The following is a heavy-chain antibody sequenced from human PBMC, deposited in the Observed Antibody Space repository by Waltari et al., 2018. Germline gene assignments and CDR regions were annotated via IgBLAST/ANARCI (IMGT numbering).Heavy chain of an antibody. J-gene: IGHJ4*02. Sequence: QVQLQESGPGLVKPSETLSLTCAVSGYSISSGYYGGWSRQPPGKGLEWIGSIYHSGSTYYNPSLKSRVTISVDTSKNQFSLKLSSVTAADTAVYYCARSISGYSYGFDYWGQGTLVTVSS. CDR1: GYSISSGYY. D-gene: IGHD5-18*01. V-gene: IGHV4-38-2*01. CDR3: ARSISGYSYGFDY. CDR2: IYHSGST.